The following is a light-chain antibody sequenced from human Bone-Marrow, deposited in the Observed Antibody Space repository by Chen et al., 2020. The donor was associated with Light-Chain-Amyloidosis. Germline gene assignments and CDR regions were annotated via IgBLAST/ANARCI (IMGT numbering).Light chain of an antibody. J-gene: IGLJ2*01. CDR2: YDA. CDR3: QSYDTRLRGSV. CDR1: RTNIGNNA. Sequence: SVLTQPPSVSAAPGQTVSISCSGSRTNIGNNAVNWYQRLPGKATYLLIYYDALVRSGVPHRFSGAKSGSSASLAITGLRADDEADYYGQSYDTRLRGSVFGGGTRLTVL. V-gene: IGLV1-36*01.